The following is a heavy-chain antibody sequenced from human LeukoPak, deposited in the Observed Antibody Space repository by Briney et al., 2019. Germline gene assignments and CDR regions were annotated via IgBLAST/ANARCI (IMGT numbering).Heavy chain of an antibody. CDR3: ARGGYSSANKFYYYGMDV. V-gene: IGHV3-48*03. D-gene: IGHD4-11*01. CDR2: ISNSGSTI. J-gene: IGHJ6*02. CDR1: GFIFSNYE. Sequence: GGSLGLSCAASGFIFSNYEMNWVREAPGRGLEWVSYISNSGSTIYYADSEKGRFTISRDNAKNSLYLQMNSLRAEDTAVYYCARGGYSSANKFYYYGMDVWGQGTTVTV.